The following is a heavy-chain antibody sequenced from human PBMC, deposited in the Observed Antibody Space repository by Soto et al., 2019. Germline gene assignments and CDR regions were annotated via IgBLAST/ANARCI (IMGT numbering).Heavy chain of an antibody. D-gene: IGHD3-3*01. V-gene: IGHV1-24*01. CDR1: GYTLTELS. CDR2: FDPEDGET. J-gene: IGHJ5*02. CDR3: ATERMLSYDFWSGFGWFDP. Sequence: GASVKVSCKVSGYTLTELSMHWVRQAPGKGLERMGSFDPEDGETIYAQKFQGRVTMTEDTSTDTAYMELSSLRSEDTAVYYCATERMLSYDFWSGFGWFDPWGQGTLVTVSS.